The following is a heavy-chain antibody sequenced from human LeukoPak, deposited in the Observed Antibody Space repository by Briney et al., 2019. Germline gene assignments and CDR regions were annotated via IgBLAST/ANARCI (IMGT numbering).Heavy chain of an antibody. CDR3: VKDHGWLLYS. Sequence: GGSLRLSCAASGFTFSSYAMSWVRQAPGKGLEWVSGISLDGATTYYAGSVEGRFTISRDNSKNTLYLQMNSLRADDTAVYYCVKDHGWLLYSWGQGTLVTVSS. CDR1: GFTFSSYA. D-gene: IGHD3-9*01. V-gene: IGHV3-23*01. J-gene: IGHJ4*02. CDR2: ISLDGATT.